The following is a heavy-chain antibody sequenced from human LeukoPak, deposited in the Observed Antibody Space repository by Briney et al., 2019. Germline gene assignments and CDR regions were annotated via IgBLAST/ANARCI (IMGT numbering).Heavy chain of an antibody. CDR1: GFTFGSYA. CDR3: AGEVSSSGPFGAFDI. CDR2: ISYDGSNK. Sequence: GGSLRLSCAASGFTFGSYAMHWVRQAPGKGLEWVAVISYDGSNKYYADSVKGRFTISRDNSKNTLYLQMNSLRAEDTAVYYCAGEVSSSGPFGAFDIWGQGTMVTVSS. D-gene: IGHD6-6*01. J-gene: IGHJ3*02. V-gene: IGHV3-30*04.